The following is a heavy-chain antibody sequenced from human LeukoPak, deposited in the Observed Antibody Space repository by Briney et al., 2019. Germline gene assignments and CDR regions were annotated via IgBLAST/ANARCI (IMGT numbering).Heavy chain of an antibody. V-gene: IGHV4-59*01. D-gene: IGHD6-19*01. J-gene: IGHJ3*02. Sequence: SETLSLTCTVSGVTSSGYYWSWLRQPPGKGLEWIGYIYYSGSTNYNPSLKSRVTISVDTSKNQFSLKLSSVTAAETAVYYCARGAYLAVAGEGAGDIWGQGTMVTVSS. CDR3: ARGAYLAVAGEGAGDI. CDR1: GVTSSGYY. CDR2: IYYSGST.